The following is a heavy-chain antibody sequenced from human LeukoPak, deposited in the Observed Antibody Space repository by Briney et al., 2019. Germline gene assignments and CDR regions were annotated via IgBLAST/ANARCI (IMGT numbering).Heavy chain of an antibody. D-gene: IGHD3-3*01. J-gene: IGHJ6*02. Sequence: GASVKVSCKASGGTFSSYAISWVRQAPGQGLEWMGRINPNSGGTNYAQKFQGRVTMTRDTSISTAYMELSRLRSDDTAVYYCARLRPFYDFWSGYPSPGQKPDMDVWGQGTTVTVSS. CDR1: GGTFSSYA. V-gene: IGHV1-2*02. CDR2: INPNSGGT. CDR3: ARLRPFYDFWSGYPSPGQKPDMDV.